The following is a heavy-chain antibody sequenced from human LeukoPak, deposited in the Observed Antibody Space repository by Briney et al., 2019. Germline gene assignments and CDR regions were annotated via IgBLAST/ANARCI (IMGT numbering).Heavy chain of an antibody. J-gene: IGHJ6*03. CDR1: GYTFTGYY. D-gene: IGHD2-21*01. V-gene: IGHV1-2*02. CDR2: INPNSGGT. Sequence: GASVKVPCKASGYTFTGYYMHWLRQAPGQGLEWMGWINPNSGGTNYAQKFQGRATMTRDTSISTAYMELSRLRSDDTAVYYCASFCGGDCYYDYMDVWGKGTTVTVSS. CDR3: ASFCGGDCYYDYMDV.